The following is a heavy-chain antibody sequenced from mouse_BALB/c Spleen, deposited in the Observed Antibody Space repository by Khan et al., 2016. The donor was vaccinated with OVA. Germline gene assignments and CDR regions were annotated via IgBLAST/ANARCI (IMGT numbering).Heavy chain of an antibody. CDR2: IYPGSDNA. D-gene: IGHD2-3*01. J-gene: IGHJ2*01. CDR3: ARGDGYYVYFDY. Sequence: QVQLQQSGPELVKPGASVKMSCKASGYTFTYYVITWVKQRTGQGLEWIGEIYPGSDNAYYNERFKDKATLTADKSSNTTHMQLSSLTSEDSAVYFCARGDGYYVYFDYWGQGTTLTVSS. CDR1: GYTFTYYV. V-gene: IGHV1-81*01.